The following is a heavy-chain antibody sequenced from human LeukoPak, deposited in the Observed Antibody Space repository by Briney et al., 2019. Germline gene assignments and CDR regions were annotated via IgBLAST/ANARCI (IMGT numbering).Heavy chain of an antibody. D-gene: IGHD3-16*01. Sequence: GGSLRLSCVASGFTFSHYSMNWVRQAPGKGLEWVSSIRFTGSYIYYADSVKGRFTISRDISKNTLYLQMNSLGVEDTAVYYCAKNKWGRSGAFDIWGQGTMVTVSS. J-gene: IGHJ3*02. V-gene: IGHV3-21*04. CDR1: GFTFSHYS. CDR3: AKNKWGRSGAFDI. CDR2: IRFTGSYI.